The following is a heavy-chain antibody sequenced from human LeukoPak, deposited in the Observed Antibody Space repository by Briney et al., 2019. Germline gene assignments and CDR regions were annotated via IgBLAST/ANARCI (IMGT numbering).Heavy chain of an antibody. Sequence: GSLRLSCAASGFTFSTYATSWVRQAPGKGLEWVSDISATVGNTYYADSVKGRFTVSRDNSKNTLYLQMSSLRADDTAVYYCAKGPRQQLVTRFDNWGQGTLVTV. CDR1: GFTFSTYA. J-gene: IGHJ4*02. D-gene: IGHD6-13*01. CDR2: ISATVGNT. V-gene: IGHV3-23*01. CDR3: AKGPRQQLVTRFDN.